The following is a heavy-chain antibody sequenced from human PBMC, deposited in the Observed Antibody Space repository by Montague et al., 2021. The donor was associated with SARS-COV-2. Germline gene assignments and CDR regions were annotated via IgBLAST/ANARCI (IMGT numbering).Heavy chain of an antibody. D-gene: IGHD3-10*01. Sequence: SLSLSFASSGFTFSSYAMHWVRPAPGTGLEWVAVISYDGSNKYYADSLKGRFTISRDNSKNTLYLQMNSLRAEDTAVYYCARAAQKQYVLLWFGELLHDAFDIWGQGTMVTVPS. CDR3: ARAAQKQYVLLWFGELLHDAFDI. CDR2: ISYDGSNK. J-gene: IGHJ3*02. V-gene: IGHV3-30-3*01. CDR1: GFTFSSYA.